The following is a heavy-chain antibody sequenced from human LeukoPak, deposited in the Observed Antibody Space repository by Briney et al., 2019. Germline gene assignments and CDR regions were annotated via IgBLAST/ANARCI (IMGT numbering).Heavy chain of an antibody. CDR1: GFTFVNYG. V-gene: IGHV3-23*01. Sequence: GGSLRLSCAVSGFTFVNYGMSWVRQAPGKGLEWVSAIVGSGGNPYSDESTFYADSVKGRFTISRDNSKNTLYLQMHSLRAEDTALYYCAKVHITSWSWWFDPWGRGTLVTVSS. CDR3: AKVHITSWSWWFDP. D-gene: IGHD2-21*01. CDR2: IVGSGGNPYSDEST. J-gene: IGHJ5*02.